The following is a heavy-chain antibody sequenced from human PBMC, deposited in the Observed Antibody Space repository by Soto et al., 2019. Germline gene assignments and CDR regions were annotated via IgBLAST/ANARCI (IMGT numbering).Heavy chain of an antibody. D-gene: IGHD1-7*01. CDR1: GFTFSSYA. CDR2: ISGSGGST. Sequence: EVQLLESGGGLVQPGGSLRLSCAASGFTFSSYAMSWVRQAPGKGLEWVSAISGSGGSTYYADSVKGRFTISRDNSKNRLYLQMNSVRAEDTGVYYCAKCPENYLKEDAFDIWGQGTMVTVSS. V-gene: IGHV3-23*01. CDR3: AKCPENYLKEDAFDI. J-gene: IGHJ3*02.